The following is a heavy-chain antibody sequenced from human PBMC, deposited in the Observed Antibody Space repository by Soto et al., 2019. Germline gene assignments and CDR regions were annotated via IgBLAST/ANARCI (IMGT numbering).Heavy chain of an antibody. D-gene: IGHD2-15*01. CDR2: IYYSGST. CDR1: GGSISRSRCH. Sequence: SETLSLTCTVSGGSISRSRCHWNWIRQPPGKGLEWIGYIYYSGSTYYNPSLKSRVTISVDTSKNQFSLKLSSVTAADTAVYYCARAYCSGGSCWAWSNWFDPWGQGTLVTVSS. V-gene: IGHV4-39*01. J-gene: IGHJ5*02. CDR3: ARAYCSGGSCWAWSNWFDP.